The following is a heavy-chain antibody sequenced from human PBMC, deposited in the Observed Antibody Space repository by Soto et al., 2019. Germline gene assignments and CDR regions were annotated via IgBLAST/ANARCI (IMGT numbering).Heavy chain of an antibody. Sequence: GGSLRLSCAASGFTFSSYDMHWVRQATGKGLEWVSVIDSGGSTYYADSVKGRFTISRDNSKNTLYLQMNSLRAEDTAVYYCAGSSGYERGYYYYMDVWGKGTTVTVSS. D-gene: IGHD5-12*01. J-gene: IGHJ6*03. CDR2: IDSGGST. V-gene: IGHV3-66*01. CDR1: GFTFSSYD. CDR3: AGSSGYERGYYYYMDV.